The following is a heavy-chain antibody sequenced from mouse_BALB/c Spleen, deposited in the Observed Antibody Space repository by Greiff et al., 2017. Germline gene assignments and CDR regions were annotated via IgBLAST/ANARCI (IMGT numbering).Heavy chain of an antibody. CDR1: GYTFTSYW. D-gene: IGHD2-3*01. V-gene: IGHV1S81*02. CDR3: ARSRGYDGALDY. J-gene: IGHJ4*01. Sequence: QVQLQQPGAELVKPGASVKLSCKASGYTFTSYWMHWVKQRPGQGLEWIGEINPSNGRTNYNEKFKSKATLTVDKSSSTAYMQLSSLTSEDSAVYYCARSRGYDGALDYWGQGTSVTVSS. CDR2: INPSNGRT.